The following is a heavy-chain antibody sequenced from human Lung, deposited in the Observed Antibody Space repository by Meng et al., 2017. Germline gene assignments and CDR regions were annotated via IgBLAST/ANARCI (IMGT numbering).Heavy chain of an antibody. CDR1: GFTFPAFS. Sequence: EVQLMESGGGLVQPARSLSLSCSASGFTFPAFSMTWVRQAPGKGLEWVSTISSTGDSTFYPDSVKGRFIVSRDNSKNTLYLQMNSLRAEDTAIYYCAKEAAMASWGQGTLVTVSS. J-gene: IGHJ5*02. V-gene: IGHV3-23*01. CDR2: ISSTGDST. CDR3: AKEAAMAS. D-gene: IGHD5-18*01.